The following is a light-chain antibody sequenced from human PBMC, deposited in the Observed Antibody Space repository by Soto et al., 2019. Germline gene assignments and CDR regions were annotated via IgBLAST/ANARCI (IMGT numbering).Light chain of an antibody. V-gene: IGLV6-57*02. CDR1: SGSIASNY. Sequence: NFMLTQPHSVSESPGKTVTISCTGSSGSIASNYVQWYQQRPGSAPTTVIYEDNQRPSGVPDRFSGSIDSSSNSASLTISGLKTEDEADYYCQSYDSRNVFGSGTQLTVL. CDR2: EDN. J-gene: IGLJ6*01. CDR3: QSYDSRNV.